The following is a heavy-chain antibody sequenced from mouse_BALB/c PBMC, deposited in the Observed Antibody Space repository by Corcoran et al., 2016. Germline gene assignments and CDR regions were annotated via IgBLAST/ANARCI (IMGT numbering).Heavy chain of an antibody. CDR1: GYTFTDYN. Sequence: EVLLQQSGPELVKPGASVKIPCKASGYTFTDYNMDWVKQSHGKSLEWIGDINPNNGGTIYNQKFKGKATLTVDKSSSTAYMELRSLTSEDTAVYYCARSNGNYYAMDYWGQGTSVTVSS. V-gene: IGHV1-18*01. CDR3: ARSNGNYYAMDY. D-gene: IGHD2-1*01. J-gene: IGHJ4*01. CDR2: INPNNGGT.